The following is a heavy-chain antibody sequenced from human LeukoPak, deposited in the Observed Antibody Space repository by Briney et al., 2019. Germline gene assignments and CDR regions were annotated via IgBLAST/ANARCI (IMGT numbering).Heavy chain of an antibody. Sequence: SETLSLTCNVSGDYITTTNYYWAWIRQPPGKGLEWIASVFYSGTTYYNPSLKSRVVISMDTSRKQISLRLSSVTATDTAVYYCARRSRLYKHETTGYHDSWGQGTLVTVSS. J-gene: IGHJ4*02. CDR1: GDYITTTNYY. CDR3: ARRSRLYKHETTGYHDS. V-gene: IGHV4-39*01. CDR2: VFYSGTT. D-gene: IGHD3-9*01.